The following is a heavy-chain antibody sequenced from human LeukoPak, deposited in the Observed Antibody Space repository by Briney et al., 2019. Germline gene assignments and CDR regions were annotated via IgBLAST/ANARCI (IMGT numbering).Heavy chain of an antibody. V-gene: IGHV4-61*02. D-gene: IGHD2-2*01. J-gene: IGHJ3*02. CDR3: ARRFHYCSSTSCLDAFDI. CDR1: GGSISSGSYY. Sequence: SRTLSLTCTVSGGSISSGSYYWSWIRQPAGKGLEWIGRIYTSGSTNYNPSLKSRVTISVDTSKNQFSLKLSSVTAADTAVYYCARRFHYCSSTSCLDAFDIWGQGTMVTVSS. CDR2: IYTSGST.